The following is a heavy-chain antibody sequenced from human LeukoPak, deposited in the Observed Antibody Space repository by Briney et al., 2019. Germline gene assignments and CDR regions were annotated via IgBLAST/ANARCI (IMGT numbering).Heavy chain of an antibody. CDR3: ARDWAGATTDAFDI. J-gene: IGHJ3*02. CDR2: IYYSGSN. CDR1: GVSIRSYY. D-gene: IGHD1-26*01. V-gene: IGHV4-59*01. Sequence: SETLSLTCTVSGVSIRSYYCSWMRQPPGKGLHWIGGIYYSGSNNYNPSLKSRVTISVDTSKNQFSLKLSSVTAADTAVYSCARDWAGATTDAFDIWGQGTMVTVSS.